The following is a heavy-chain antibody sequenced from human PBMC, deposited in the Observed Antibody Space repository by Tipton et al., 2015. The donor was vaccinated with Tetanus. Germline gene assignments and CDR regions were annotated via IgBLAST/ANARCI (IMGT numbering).Heavy chain of an antibody. CDR2: IYSGGST. D-gene: IGHD4-11*01. V-gene: IGHV3-53*01. J-gene: IGHJ6*02. CDR3: ARDLSFAYSGGYYSSGMDV. CDR1: GFTVSSSY. Sequence: SLRLSCAASGFTVSSSYMSWVRQSPGKGLEWVSVIYSGGSTYYADSVKGRFTISRDNSKNTLYLQMNSLRAEDTAVYYCARDLSFAYSGGYYSSGMDVCGQGTPVTVSS.